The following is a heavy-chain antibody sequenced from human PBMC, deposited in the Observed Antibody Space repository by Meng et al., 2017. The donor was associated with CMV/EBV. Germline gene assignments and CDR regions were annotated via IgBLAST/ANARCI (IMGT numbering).Heavy chain of an antibody. D-gene: IGHD2-8*02. CDR1: GFTFSDYY. V-gene: IGHV3-11*04. CDR3: AAELVADYYYYYGMGV. J-gene: IGHJ6*02. Sequence: GESLKISCAASGFTFSDYYMSWIRQAPGKGLEWVSYISSSGSTIYYADSVKGRFTISRDNAKNSLYLQMNSLRAEDTAVYYCAAELVADYYYYYGMGVWGQGTTVTVSS. CDR2: ISSSGSTI.